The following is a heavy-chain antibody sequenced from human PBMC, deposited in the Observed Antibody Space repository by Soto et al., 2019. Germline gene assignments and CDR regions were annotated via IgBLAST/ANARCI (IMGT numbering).Heavy chain of an antibody. CDR3: ARSLGHSSSAYYYYYYMDV. CDR2: TYYRSKWYN. V-gene: IGHV6-1*01. Sequence: SQTLSLTCAISWNSVSSNSAAWNWIRQSPSRGLEWLGRTYYRSKWYNDYAVSVKSRITINPDTSKNQFSLQLNSVTPEDTAVYYCARSLGHSSSAYYYYYYMDVWAKGPRSPSP. D-gene: IGHD6-6*01. J-gene: IGHJ6*03. CDR1: WNSVSSNSAA.